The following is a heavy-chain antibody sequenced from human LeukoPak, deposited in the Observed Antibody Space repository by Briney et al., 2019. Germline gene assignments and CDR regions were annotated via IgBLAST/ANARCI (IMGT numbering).Heavy chain of an antibody. CDR1: SGSFSDYY. D-gene: IGHD2-2*01. CDR2: INHSGNT. Sequence: SSETLSLTCAVYSGSFSDYYWSWLRQPPGKGLEWIGEINHSGNTYYNPSLKSRVTVSVDTSKNQFSLKLDSVTAADTAVYYCARTVGIVVIPGVQEDAYFDNWGQGTLVTVSS. CDR3: ARTVGIVVIPGVQEDAYFDN. V-gene: IGHV4-34*01. J-gene: IGHJ4*02.